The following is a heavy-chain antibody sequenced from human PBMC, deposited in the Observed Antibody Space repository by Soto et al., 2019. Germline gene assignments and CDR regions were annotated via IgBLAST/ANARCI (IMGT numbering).Heavy chain of an antibody. V-gene: IGHV3-49*04. CDR3: TRVGYDFWSGYYHVDY. CDR1: GFTFGDYA. Sequence: GGSLRLSCTASGFTFGDYAMSWVRQAPGKGLEWVGFIRSKAYGGTTEYAASVKGRFTISRDDSKSIAYLQMNSLKTEDTAVYYCTRVGYDFWSGYYHVDYWGQGTLVTVSS. D-gene: IGHD3-3*01. J-gene: IGHJ4*02. CDR2: IRSKAYGGTT.